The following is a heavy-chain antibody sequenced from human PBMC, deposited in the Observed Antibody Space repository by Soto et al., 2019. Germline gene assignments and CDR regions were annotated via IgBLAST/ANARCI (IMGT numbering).Heavy chain of an antibody. Sequence: GGSLRLSCAASGFTFSSYSMNWVRQAPGKGLEWVSYISSSGSTVYYADSVKGRFTISRDNAKNSLYLQMNSLRAEDTAVYYCARDYGDYGDYYYGMDVWGQGTTVTVSS. J-gene: IGHJ6*02. CDR2: ISSSGSTV. V-gene: IGHV3-48*01. CDR3: ARDYGDYGDYYYGMDV. D-gene: IGHD4-17*01. CDR1: GFTFSSYS.